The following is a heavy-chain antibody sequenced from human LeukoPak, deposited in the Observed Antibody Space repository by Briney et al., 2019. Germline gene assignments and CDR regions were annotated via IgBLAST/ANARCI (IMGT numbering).Heavy chain of an antibody. CDR3: ARVATMVRVPLDALDI. CDR1: GFTFSSYG. D-gene: IGHD3-10*01. V-gene: IGHV3-30*03. J-gene: IGHJ3*02. Sequence: GGSLRLSCAASGFTFSSYGMHWVRQAPGKGLEWVAVISYDGSNKYYADSVKGRFTISRDNSKNTLYLQMNSLRVEDTAVYYCARVATMVRVPLDALDIWGQGTMVSVSS. CDR2: ISYDGSNK.